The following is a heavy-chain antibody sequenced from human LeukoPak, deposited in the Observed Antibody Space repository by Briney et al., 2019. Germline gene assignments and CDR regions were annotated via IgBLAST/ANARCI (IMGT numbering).Heavy chain of an antibody. CDR1: GFTFDDYA. CDR2: ISWNSGSI. V-gene: IGHV3-9*01. Sequence: GGSLRLSCAASGFTFDDYAMHWVRQAPGKGLEWVSGISWNSGSIVYADSVKGRFTISRDNAKNSLYLQMNSLRAEDTALYYCTRVRLGAATRYFDYWGQGTLVTVSS. J-gene: IGHJ4*02. D-gene: IGHD1-26*01. CDR3: TRVRLGAATRYFDY.